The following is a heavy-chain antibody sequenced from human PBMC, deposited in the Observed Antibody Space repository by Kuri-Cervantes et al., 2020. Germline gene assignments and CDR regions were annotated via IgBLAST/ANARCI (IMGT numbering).Heavy chain of an antibody. CDR1: GFTFSSYG. D-gene: IGHD3-22*01. V-gene: IGHV3-33*08. CDR2: IWYDGSNK. CDR3: ARADSSGYSWARAPGGWFDP. Sequence: LSLTCAASGFTFSSYGMHWVRQAPGKGLEWVAVIWYDGSNKYYADSAKGRFTISRDNSKNTLYLQMNSLRAEDTAVYYCARADSSGYSWARAPGGWFDPWGQGTLVTVSS. J-gene: IGHJ5*02.